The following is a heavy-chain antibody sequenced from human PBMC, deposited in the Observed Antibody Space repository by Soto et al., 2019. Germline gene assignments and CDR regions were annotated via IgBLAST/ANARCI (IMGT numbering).Heavy chain of an antibody. Sequence: GESLKISCKGSGDSFTNSWIGWVRQMPGKGLEWMGIIYPGDSDTKYSPSFRGQVTISADKSIRTAYLQWSSLKASDTAMYYCAILDRATNHAGFDSWGQGTLVTVSS. V-gene: IGHV5-51*01. CDR2: IYPGDSDT. J-gene: IGHJ4*02. D-gene: IGHD2-8*01. CDR1: GDSFTNSW. CDR3: AILDRATNHAGFDS.